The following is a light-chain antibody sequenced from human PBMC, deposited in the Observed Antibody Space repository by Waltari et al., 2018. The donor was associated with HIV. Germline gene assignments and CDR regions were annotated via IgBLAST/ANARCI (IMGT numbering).Light chain of an antibody. CDR2: EVR. CDR1: GSDVGSQNS. V-gene: IGLV2-8*01. Sequence: QSALTQPHSASGSPGQSVTISCTATGSDVGSQNSVTWYQHHPGKAPKLIIYEVRKRPSGVPDRFSGSKSGNTASLTVSGLQAEDEADYYCSSYAGSYTYVFGTGTRLTVL. CDR3: SSYAGSYTYV. J-gene: IGLJ1*01.